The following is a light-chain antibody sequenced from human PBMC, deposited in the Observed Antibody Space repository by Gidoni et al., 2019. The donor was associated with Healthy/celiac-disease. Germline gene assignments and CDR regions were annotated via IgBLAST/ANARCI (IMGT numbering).Light chain of an antibody. CDR2: AAS. Sequence: DLQMTQSPSSLSASVGDSVTITCRASQSISSYLNWYQQKPGKAPKLLIYAASSLQSGVPSRFSGSGSGTDFTLTISSLQPEDFATYYCQQSYSTLLITFGPGTKVDIK. CDR1: QSISSY. CDR3: QQSYSTLLIT. J-gene: IGKJ3*01. V-gene: IGKV1-39*01.